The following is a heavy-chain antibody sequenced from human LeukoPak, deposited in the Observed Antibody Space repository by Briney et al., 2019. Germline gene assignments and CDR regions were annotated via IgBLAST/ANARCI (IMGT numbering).Heavy chain of an antibody. CDR2: ISGSGGNT. V-gene: IGHV3-23*01. CDR3: AKSLLVYCISTSCSFGC. CDR1: GFTFSSYA. J-gene: IGHJ4*02. Sequence: PGGSLRLSCAASGFTFSSYAMSWVRQAPGKGLEWVSAISGSGGNTYYADSVKGRFTISRDNSKNTLYLQMNSLRAEDTAVYYCAKSLLVYCISTSCSFGCWGQGTLVTVSS. D-gene: IGHD2-2*01.